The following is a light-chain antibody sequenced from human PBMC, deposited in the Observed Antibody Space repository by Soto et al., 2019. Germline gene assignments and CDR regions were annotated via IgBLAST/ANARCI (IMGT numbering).Light chain of an antibody. CDR3: QQRSNWPPL. Sequence: EIVLTQSPATLSLSPGERATLSCRASQSVSSYLAWYQQKPGQAPRLLIYDASNRATGIPARFSGSGSGTDFTLTISSLEPEDFAVYDCQQRSNWPPLFGQGNKREIK. CDR1: QSVSSY. V-gene: IGKV3-11*01. CDR2: DAS. J-gene: IGKJ2*01.